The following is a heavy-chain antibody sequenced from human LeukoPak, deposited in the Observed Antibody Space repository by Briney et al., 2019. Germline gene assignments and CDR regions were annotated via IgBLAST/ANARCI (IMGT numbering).Heavy chain of an antibody. J-gene: IGHJ6*03. D-gene: IGHD6-19*01. CDR1: GYTFTSYG. V-gene: IGHV1-18*01. CDR3: ARSRGWSSYYYYYYMDV. Sequence: ASVKVSCKASGYTFTSYGISWVRQAPGQGLEWMGWISAYNGNTNYAQKLQGRVTMTTDTSTSTAYMELRSLRSDDTAVYYCARSRGWSSYYYYYYMDVWGKGTTVTVSS. CDR2: ISAYNGNT.